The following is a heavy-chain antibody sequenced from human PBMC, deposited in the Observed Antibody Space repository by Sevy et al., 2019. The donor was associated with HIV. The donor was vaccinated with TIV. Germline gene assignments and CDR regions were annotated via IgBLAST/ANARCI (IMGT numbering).Heavy chain of an antibody. J-gene: IGHJ4*02. CDR2: IIPIFGTT. V-gene: IGHV1-69*01. D-gene: IGHD2-2*01. Sequence: ASVKVSCKASGGTFSNYALSWARQAPGQGLEWMGGIIPIFGTTNFAQTFQGSVTITADEFTGTADMGLCSLRSADTAVYYCARTPILVIPGATDLYFDNWGQGTLVTVSS. CDR1: GGTFSNYA. CDR3: ARTPILVIPGATDLYFDN.